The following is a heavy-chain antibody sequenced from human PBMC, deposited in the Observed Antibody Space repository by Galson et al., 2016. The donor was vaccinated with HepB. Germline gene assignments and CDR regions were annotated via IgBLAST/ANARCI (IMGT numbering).Heavy chain of an antibody. CDR1: GYTFTSYY. V-gene: IGHV1-46*01. CDR2: IHPSGGST. Sequence: SVKVSCKASGYTFTSYYMHWVRQAPGQGLEWMGIIHPSGGSTRYAQKFQGRVTMTRDTSTRTVYMELSSLRSEDTAGYYCARQSWSMDYNWFDPWGQGTLVTVSS. J-gene: IGHJ5*02. D-gene: IGHD6-13*01. CDR3: ARQSWSMDYNWFDP.